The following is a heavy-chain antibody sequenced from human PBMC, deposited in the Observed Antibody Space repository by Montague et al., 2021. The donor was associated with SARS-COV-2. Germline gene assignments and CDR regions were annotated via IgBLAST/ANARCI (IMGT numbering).Heavy chain of an antibody. CDR3: ARGAGRCSGYGKYYYYYYGMDV. V-gene: IGHV4-61*05. CDR2: IYYSGST. D-gene: IGHD5-12*01. J-gene: IGHJ6*02. Sequence: SETLSLTCTVSGGSISSSSYYWGWIRQPPGKGLEWIGYIYYSGSTNYNPSLKSRVTISVDTSKNQFSLKLSSVTAADTAVYYCARGAGRCSGYGKYYYYYYGMDVWGQGTTVTVSS. CDR1: GGSISSSSYY.